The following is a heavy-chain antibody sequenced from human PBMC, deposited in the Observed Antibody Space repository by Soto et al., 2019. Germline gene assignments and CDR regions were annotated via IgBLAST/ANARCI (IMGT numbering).Heavy chain of an antibody. CDR1: GGPTSSSSYY. CDR3: PSHGLAGVRASRCWVAP. CDR2: IYYSWST. J-gene: IGHJ5*02. Sequence: TEPLSPTCTASGGPTSSSSYYWGWIRQPPGKGLEWIGSIYYSWSTSYNPSLKSRVTISVATPKTQSSLKLTPVTAAATAVYHCPSHGLAGVRASRCWVAPWRQGNLVSV. V-gene: IGHV4-39*01. D-gene: IGHD2-8*01.